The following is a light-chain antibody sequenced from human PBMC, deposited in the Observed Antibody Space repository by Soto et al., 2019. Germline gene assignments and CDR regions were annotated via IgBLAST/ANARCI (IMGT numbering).Light chain of an antibody. CDR1: QRFGSSN. J-gene: IGKJ5*01. CDR3: QKYNNWPPIT. Sequence: EIVMTQSPGTLSLSPGERATLSCRASQRFGSSNLAWYQQKPGQAPRLLIYGASTRATGIPDRFSGSGSGTEFTLTISRLQSEDFAVYYCQKYNNWPPITFGQGTRLEI. V-gene: IGKV3-15*01. CDR2: GAS.